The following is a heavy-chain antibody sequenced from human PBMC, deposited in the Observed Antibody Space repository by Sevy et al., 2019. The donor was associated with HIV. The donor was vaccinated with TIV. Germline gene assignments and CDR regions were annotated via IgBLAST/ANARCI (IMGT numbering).Heavy chain of an antibody. V-gene: IGHV1-24*01. D-gene: IGHD2-2*02. J-gene: IGHJ5*02. CDR3: ATMGYCSSTSCYTWFDP. CDR2: FDPEDGET. CDR1: GYTLTELS. Sequence: ASVKVSCKVSGYTLTELSMHWVRQAPGKGLERMGGFDPEDGETIYAQKFQGRVTMTEDTSTDTAYMELSSLRSEDTAVYYCATMGYCSSTSCYTWFDPWGQGTLVTVSS.